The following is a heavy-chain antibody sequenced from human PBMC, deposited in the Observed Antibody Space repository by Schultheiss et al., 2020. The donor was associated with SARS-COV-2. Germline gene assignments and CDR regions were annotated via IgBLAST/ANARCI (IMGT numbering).Heavy chain of an antibody. CDR3: ARVVAVFDAFDI. D-gene: IGHD2-15*01. J-gene: IGHJ3*02. V-gene: IGHV4-39*01. CDR2: IYYSGST. CDR1: GGSISSSNW. Sequence: SETLSLTCAVSGGSISSSNWWSWVRQPPGKGLEWIGSIYYSGSTYYNPSLKSRVTISVDTSKNQFSLKLSSVTAADTAVYYCARVVAVFDAFDIWGQGTMVTVSS.